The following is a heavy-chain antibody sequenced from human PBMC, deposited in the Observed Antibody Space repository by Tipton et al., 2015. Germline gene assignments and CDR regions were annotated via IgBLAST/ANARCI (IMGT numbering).Heavy chain of an antibody. J-gene: IGHJ2*01. Sequence: SLRLSCAASGFIYDSCTMNWVRQAPGKGLEWIAYISSTSSTIPYADSVKGRFTISRDNAQNSLYLQMNSLRVEDTAVYYCARDPYCGGDCPESYFDLWGRGTLVTVSS. V-gene: IGHV3-48*01. CDR2: ISSTSSTI. CDR3: ARDPYCGGDCPESYFDL. CDR1: GFIYDSCT. D-gene: IGHD2-21*02.